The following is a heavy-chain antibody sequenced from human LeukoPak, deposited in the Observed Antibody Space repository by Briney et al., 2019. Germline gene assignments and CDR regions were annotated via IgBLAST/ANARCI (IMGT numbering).Heavy chain of an antibody. V-gene: IGHV4-39*07. J-gene: IGHJ4*02. CDR2: IYYSGST. CDR1: GGSISSSSHY. CDR3: ARPVGSSRNFDY. Sequence: SETLSLTCTVSGGSISSSSHYWGWIRQPPGKGLEWIGSIYYSGSTYYNPSLKSRVTISVDTSKNQFSLKLSSVTAADTAVYYCARPVGSSRNFDYWGQGTLVTVSS. D-gene: IGHD6-13*01.